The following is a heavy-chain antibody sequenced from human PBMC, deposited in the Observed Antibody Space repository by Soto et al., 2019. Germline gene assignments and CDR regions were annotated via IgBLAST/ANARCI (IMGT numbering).Heavy chain of an antibody. CDR3: AKFHFGYGDYFDY. Sequence: GGSLRLSCAASGFTFSSYAMNWVRQAPGKGLEWVSGISGTGGTTYYADSVKGRFTISRDNSKSTLSLQMNSLRVEDTAIYYCAKFHFGYGDYFDYWGQGALVTVSS. CDR2: ISGTGGTT. J-gene: IGHJ4*02. CDR1: GFTFSSYA. D-gene: IGHD4-17*01. V-gene: IGHV3-23*01.